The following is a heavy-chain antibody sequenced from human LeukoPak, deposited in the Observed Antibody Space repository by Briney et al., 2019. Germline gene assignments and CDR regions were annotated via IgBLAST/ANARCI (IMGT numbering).Heavy chain of an antibody. V-gene: IGHV3-48*04. CDR3: AREGYSSGWYGGYYMDV. CDR2: ISSSSSTI. D-gene: IGHD6-19*01. J-gene: IGHJ6*03. Sequence: GGSLRLSCAASGFTFSSYSMNWVRQAPGKGLEWVSYISSSSSTIYYADSVKGRFTISRDNAKNSLYLQMNSLRAEDTAVYYCAREGYSSGWYGGYYMDVWGKGTTVTISS. CDR1: GFTFSSYS.